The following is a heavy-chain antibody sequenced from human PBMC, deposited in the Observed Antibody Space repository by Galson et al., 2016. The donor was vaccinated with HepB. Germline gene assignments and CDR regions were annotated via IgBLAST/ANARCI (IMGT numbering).Heavy chain of an antibody. D-gene: IGHD3/OR15-3a*01. V-gene: IGHV3-64D*06. J-gene: IGHJ4*02. Sequence: SLRLSCAASGFTFSGYAMHWVRQAPGRGLEYVSAMSSNGGTTYYADSVKGRFTISRDNSKNTLYLQMRSLRAEDTAVYYCASSTIRTGYHIDDWGQGTLVTVSS. CDR2: MSSNGGTT. CDR1: GFTFSGYA. CDR3: ASSTIRTGYHIDD.